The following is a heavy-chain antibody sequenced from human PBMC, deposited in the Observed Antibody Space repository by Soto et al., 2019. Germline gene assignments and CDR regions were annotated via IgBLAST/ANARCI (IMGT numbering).Heavy chain of an antibody. J-gene: IGHJ5*02. Sequence: PSETLSLTCTVSGGSISSSSYYWGWIRQPPGKGLEWIGSIYYSGSTYYNPSLKSRVTISVDTSKNQFSLKLSSVTAADTAVYYCARSRADYDILIGWFDPWGRGTLVTVS. V-gene: IGHV4-39*01. CDR2: IYYSGST. CDR1: GGSISSSSYY. D-gene: IGHD3-9*01. CDR3: ARSRADYDILIGWFDP.